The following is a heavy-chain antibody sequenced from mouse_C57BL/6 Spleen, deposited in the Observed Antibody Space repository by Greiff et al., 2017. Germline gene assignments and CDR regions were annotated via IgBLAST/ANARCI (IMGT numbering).Heavy chain of an antibody. CDR2: IYPGDGDT. CDR1: GYAFSSSW. Sequence: QVQLKESGPELVKPGASVKISCKASGYAFSSSWMNWVKQRPGKGLEWIGRIYPGDGDTNYNGKFKGKATLTADKSSSTAYMQLSGLTSEDSAVYFCARSPDGYYLDYWGQGTTLTVSS. V-gene: IGHV1-82*01. D-gene: IGHD2-3*01. CDR3: ARSPDGYYLDY. J-gene: IGHJ2*01.